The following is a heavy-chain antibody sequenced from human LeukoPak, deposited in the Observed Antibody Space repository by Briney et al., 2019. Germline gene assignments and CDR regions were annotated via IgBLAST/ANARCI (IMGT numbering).Heavy chain of an antibody. CDR1: ELTFTNYV. CDR3: AKRRFSWFDP. V-gene: IGHV3-23*01. Sequence: PGGSLRLSCAASELTFTNYVMSWVRQAPGKGLEWVSAISGSGDSTWYADSVKGRFTISRDKSKNTLYLQMNSLRAEDTAVYYCAKRRFSWFDPWGQGALVTVSS. J-gene: IGHJ5*02. D-gene: IGHD3-16*01. CDR2: ISGSGDST.